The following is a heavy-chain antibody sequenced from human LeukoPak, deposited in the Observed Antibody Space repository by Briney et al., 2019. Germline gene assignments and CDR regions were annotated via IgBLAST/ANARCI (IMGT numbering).Heavy chain of an antibody. Sequence: GGSLRLSCAASGFSSSNAWMTWVRQAPGKGPEWVGHIRSKTDGGTTDYAAPVKGRFTISRDDSKNTLYLQMNSLNIEDTAVYYCTTKDGYRVPTEYWGQRTLVTVSS. CDR3: TTKDGYRVPTEY. D-gene: IGHD4/OR15-4a*01. V-gene: IGHV3-15*01. CDR1: GFSSSNAW. J-gene: IGHJ4*02. CDR2: IRSKTDGGTT.